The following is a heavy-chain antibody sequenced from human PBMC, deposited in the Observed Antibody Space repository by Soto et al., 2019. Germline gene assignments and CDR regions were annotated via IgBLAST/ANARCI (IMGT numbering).Heavy chain of an antibody. D-gene: IGHD3-10*01. Sequence: QVQLVESGGGVVQPGRSLRLSCAASGLSFSDSAMHWVRQAPDKGLEWVALTSSDDNHKYYADSVKGRFTISRDNSNNTLFLQMDSLRPDDTAKYYCARASGPPGYFFDFWGQGALVTVSS. V-gene: IGHV3-30-3*01. CDR2: TSSDDNHK. J-gene: IGHJ4*02. CDR1: GLSFSDSA. CDR3: ARASGPPGYFFDF.